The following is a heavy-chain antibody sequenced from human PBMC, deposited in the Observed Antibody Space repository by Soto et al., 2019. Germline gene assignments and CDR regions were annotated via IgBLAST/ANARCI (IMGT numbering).Heavy chain of an antibody. Sequence: VQLVESGGVLVKPGGSLRLSCAASGFTFSTYTMNWVGQAPGKGLEGVAVISYDGSNKYYADSVKGRFTISRDNSKNTLYLQMNSLRAEDTAVYYCAKDPAYFSSTSCYHIDYWGQGTMVTVSS. D-gene: IGHD2-2*01. CDR2: ISYDGSNK. CDR3: AKDPAYFSSTSCYHIDY. V-gene: IGHV3-30*18. CDR1: GFTFSTYT. J-gene: IGHJ4*02.